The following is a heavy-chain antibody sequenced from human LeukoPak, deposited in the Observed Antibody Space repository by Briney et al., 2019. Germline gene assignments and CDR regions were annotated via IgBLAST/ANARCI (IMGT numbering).Heavy chain of an antibody. Sequence: VSVKVSCEASGYTFTSYAMHWVRQAPGQRLEWMGWINAGNGNTKYSQEFQGRVTITRDTSASTAYMEMSSLTSEDMAVYYCARDGRRHGSGSYSVGFDYWGQGTLVTVSS. CDR3: ARDGRRHGSGSYSVGFDY. V-gene: IGHV1-3*03. D-gene: IGHD3-10*01. CDR2: INAGNGNT. CDR1: GYTFTSYA. J-gene: IGHJ4*02.